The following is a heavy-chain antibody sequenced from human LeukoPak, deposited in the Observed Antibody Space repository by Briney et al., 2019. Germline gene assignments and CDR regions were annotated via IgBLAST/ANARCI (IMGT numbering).Heavy chain of an antibody. D-gene: IGHD5-18*01. J-gene: IGHJ4*02. CDR2: IYWDDDK. CDR1: GFSLSSSGVG. Sequence: ESGPTLVKPTQTLTLTRTFSGFSLSSSGVGVGWIRQPPGKALEWLALIYWDDDKRYSPSLKSRLTITKDTSKNQVVLTMTNMDPADTATYYCAHTQLWLLYWGQGTLVTVSS. V-gene: IGHV2-5*02. CDR3: AHTQLWLLY.